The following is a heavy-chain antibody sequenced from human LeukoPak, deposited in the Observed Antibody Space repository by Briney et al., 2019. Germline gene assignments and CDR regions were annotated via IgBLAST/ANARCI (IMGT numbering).Heavy chain of an antibody. D-gene: IGHD6-13*01. CDR3: ARQASGIAAAGSSTVHWYFDL. J-gene: IGHJ2*01. CDR2: IYYSGST. Sequence: SETLSLTCTVSGGSISSSSYYWGWIRQPPGKGLEWIGSIYYSGSTYYNPSLKSRVTISVDTSKNQFSLKLSSVTAADTAVYYCARQASGIAAAGSSTVHWYFDLWGRGTLVTVSS. V-gene: IGHV4-39*01. CDR1: GGSISSSSYY.